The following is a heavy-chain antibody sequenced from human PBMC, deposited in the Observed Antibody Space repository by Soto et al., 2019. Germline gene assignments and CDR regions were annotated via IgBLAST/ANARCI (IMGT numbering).Heavy chain of an antibody. V-gene: IGHV1-18*01. CDR3: ARDCRTTSCYNIY. Sequence: GASVKVSCKASGFTFTNYGICWVRQSPGQGLEWMGWISANNGNTNYAQKFQGRVTMTTDTSTSTASMELRSLRSDDTAVYYCARDCRTTSCYNIYWGQRTLVTVSS. CDR1: GFTFTNYG. CDR2: ISANNGNT. D-gene: IGHD2-2*02. J-gene: IGHJ4*02.